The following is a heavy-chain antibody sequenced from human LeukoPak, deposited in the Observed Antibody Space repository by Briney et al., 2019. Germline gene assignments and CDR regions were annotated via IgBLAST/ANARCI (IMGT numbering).Heavy chain of an antibody. J-gene: IGHJ5*02. CDR2: ISSSSSYI. V-gene: IGHV3-21*01. CDR1: GFTFSSYS. Sequence: TGGSLRLSCAASGFTFSSYSMNWVRQAPGKGLEWVSSISSSSSYIYYADSVKGRFTISRDNAKNSLYLQMNSLRAEDTAVYYCARESKYSSGDWFGPWGQGTLVTVSS. CDR3: ARESKYSSGDWFGP. D-gene: IGHD6-25*01.